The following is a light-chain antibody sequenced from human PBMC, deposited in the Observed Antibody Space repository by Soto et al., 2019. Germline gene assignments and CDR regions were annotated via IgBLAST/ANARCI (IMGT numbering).Light chain of an antibody. CDR3: QQYNNWPPGT. Sequence: EIVMTQSPATLSVSQGERATLSCRASQSVSSNLAWYQQKPGQAPRLLIYGASTRATGVPARFSGSGSGTEFALTISSLQSEDFALYFCQQYNNWPPGTFGQGTKVDIK. CDR2: GAS. CDR1: QSVSSN. V-gene: IGKV3-15*01. J-gene: IGKJ1*01.